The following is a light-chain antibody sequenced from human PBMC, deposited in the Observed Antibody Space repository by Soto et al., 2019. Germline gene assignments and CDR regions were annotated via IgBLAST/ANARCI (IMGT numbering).Light chain of an antibody. CDR1: QSLSRSS. J-gene: IGKJ4*01. CDR3: QQYGSSPHT. CDR2: GAS. Sequence: EIVLTQSPGTLSLSPGDRATRSCRASQSLSRSSLAWYQQKPGQAPRLLIYGASTRATGIPARFSGSGSGTDFTLTISRLEPEDFAVYYCQQYGSSPHTFGGGTKVDI. V-gene: IGKV3-20*01.